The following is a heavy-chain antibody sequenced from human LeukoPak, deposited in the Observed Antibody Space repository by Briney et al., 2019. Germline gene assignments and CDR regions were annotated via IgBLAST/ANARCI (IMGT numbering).Heavy chain of an antibody. V-gene: IGHV3-21*01. CDR2: ISSSSSYI. Sequence: PGGSLRLSCAASGFTFSSYWMSWVRQAPGKGLEWVSSISSSSSYIYYADSVKGRFTISRDNAKNSLYLQMNSLRAEDTAVYYCARRGAAGYCSSTSCRNYYYYYYMDVWGKGTTVTVSS. D-gene: IGHD2-2*01. CDR3: ARRGAAGYCSSTSCRNYYYYYYMDV. J-gene: IGHJ6*03. CDR1: GFTFSSYW.